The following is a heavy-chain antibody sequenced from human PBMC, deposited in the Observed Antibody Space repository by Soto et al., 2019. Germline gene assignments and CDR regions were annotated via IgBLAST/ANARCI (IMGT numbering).Heavy chain of an antibody. V-gene: IGHV4-30-4*01. CDR2: IYNSGIT. CDR3: ARGVTVFGLVSRFWFDP. Sequence: SETLSLTCTVSGGSISSGDYSWSWVRQSPGKGLEWIGHIYNSGITYYNPSLKSRVVISIDSSRNQFSLRLNSLTAADRAVYFCARGVTVFGLVSRFWFDPWGQGTVVTVSS. CDR1: GGSISSGDYS. J-gene: IGHJ5*02. D-gene: IGHD3-3*01.